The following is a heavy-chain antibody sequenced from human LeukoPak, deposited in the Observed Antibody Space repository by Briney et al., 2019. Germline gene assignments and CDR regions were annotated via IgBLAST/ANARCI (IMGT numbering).Heavy chain of an antibody. D-gene: IGHD6-13*01. J-gene: IGHJ6*03. CDR1: GYTFTSYG. CDR2: ISAYNGNT. V-gene: IGHV1-18*01. Sequence: GASVKVSCKASGYTFTSYGISWVRQAPGQGLEWMGWISAYNGNTNYAQKLQGRVTMTTDTSTSTAYMELRSLRSDDTAVYYCARYSSSSWYYYYYYMDVWGKGTTVTVSS. CDR3: ARYSSSSWYYYYYYMDV.